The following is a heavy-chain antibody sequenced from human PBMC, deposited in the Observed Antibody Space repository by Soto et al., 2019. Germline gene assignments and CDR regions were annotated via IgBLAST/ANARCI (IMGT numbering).Heavy chain of an antibody. CDR2: INHSGST. Sequence: KPSETLSLTCAVYGGSFSGYYWSWIRQPPGKGLEWIGEINHSGSTNCNPSLKSRVTISVDTSKNQFSLKLSSVTAADTAVYYCARGPREEVTATIYYYYGMDVWGQGTTVTVSS. D-gene: IGHD2-21*02. V-gene: IGHV4-34*01. CDR1: GGSFSGYY. CDR3: ARGPREEVTATIYYYYGMDV. J-gene: IGHJ6*02.